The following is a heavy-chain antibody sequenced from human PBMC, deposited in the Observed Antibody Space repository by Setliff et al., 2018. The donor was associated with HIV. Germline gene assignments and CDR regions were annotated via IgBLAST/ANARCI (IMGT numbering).Heavy chain of an antibody. CDR2: INDSGNT. D-gene: IGHD6-19*01. Sequence: PSLTCDVYAGSLSGYYWSWIRQSPGKGLQWIGEINDSGNTNYNPSLKSRVTISVDTSKNHFSLSLKSVTAADTAVFYCARRRSFIGGAVAGHFDYWGQGTPVTVSS. CDR1: AGSLSGYY. J-gene: IGHJ4*02. CDR3: ARRRSFIGGAVAGHFDY. V-gene: IGHV4-34*01.